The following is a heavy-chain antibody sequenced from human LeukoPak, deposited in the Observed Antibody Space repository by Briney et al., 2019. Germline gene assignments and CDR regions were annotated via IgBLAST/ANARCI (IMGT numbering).Heavy chain of an antibody. CDR1: GFTFCSYS. CDR3: ARSVYGSGSYFDY. CDR2: ISSSSSTI. J-gene: IGHJ4*02. V-gene: IGHV3-48*01. D-gene: IGHD3-10*01. Sequence: GGSLRLSCAASGFTFCSYSMNWVRQAPGKGLEWVSYISSSSSTIYYADSVKGRFTISRDNAKNSLYLQMNSLRAEDTAVYYCARSVYGSGSYFDYWGQGTLVTVSS.